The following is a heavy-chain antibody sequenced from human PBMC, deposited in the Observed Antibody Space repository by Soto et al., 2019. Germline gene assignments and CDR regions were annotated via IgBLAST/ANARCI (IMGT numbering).Heavy chain of an antibody. J-gene: IGHJ6*02. CDR1: GYTFTSYG. CDR3: ARDHYYGSGKLPSALGMDV. V-gene: IGHV1-18*04. D-gene: IGHD3-10*01. CDR2: ISAYNGNT. Sequence: ASVKVSCKASGYTFTSYGFSWLRQSAGQGLEWMGWISAYNGNTNYAQNLQGRGTMTTDTSTSTAYMELRSLRSDDTAVYYCARDHYYGSGKLPSALGMDVWGQGTTVTVSS.